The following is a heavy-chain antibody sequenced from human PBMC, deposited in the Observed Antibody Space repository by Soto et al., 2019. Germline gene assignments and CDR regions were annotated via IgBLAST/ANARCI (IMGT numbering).Heavy chain of an antibody. CDR2: ISSSSSTI. Sequence: HPGGSLRLSCAASGFTFSSYSMNWVRQAPGKGLEWVSYISSSSSTIYYADSVKGRFTISRDNAKNSLYLQMNSLRAEDTAVYYCARDLAFGSGSYYGYYYYMDVWGKGTTVTVSS. V-gene: IGHV3-48*01. CDR1: GFTFSSYS. J-gene: IGHJ6*03. D-gene: IGHD3-10*01. CDR3: ARDLAFGSGSYYGYYYYMDV.